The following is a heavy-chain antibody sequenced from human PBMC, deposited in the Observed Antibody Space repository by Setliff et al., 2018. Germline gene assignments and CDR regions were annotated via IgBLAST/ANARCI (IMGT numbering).Heavy chain of an antibody. CDR2: INTNTGNP. D-gene: IGHD6-6*01. J-gene: IGHJ2*01. Sequence: ASVKVSCKASGYTFTSYAMNWVRQAPGQGLEWMGWINTNTGNPTYAQGFTGRFVFPLDTSVSTAYLQISSLKAEDTAVYYCARPYSSSARWYFDLWGRGTLVTVSS. V-gene: IGHV7-4-1*02. CDR1: GYTFTSYA. CDR3: ARPYSSSARWYFDL.